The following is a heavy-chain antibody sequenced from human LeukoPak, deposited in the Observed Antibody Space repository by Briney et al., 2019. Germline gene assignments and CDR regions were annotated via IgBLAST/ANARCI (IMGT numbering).Heavy chain of an antibody. CDR1: GGSFSGYY. D-gene: IGHD3-22*01. CDR2: INHSGST. J-gene: IGHJ6*04. CDR3: ARLEADYYDSSGPDV. V-gene: IGHV4-34*01. Sequence: SETLSLTCAVYGGSFSGYYWSWIRQPPGKGLEWIGEINHSGSTYYNPSLMSRVTLSVDTSKNQFSLRLSSVTAADTAVYYCARLEADYYDSSGPDVWGKGTTVTISS.